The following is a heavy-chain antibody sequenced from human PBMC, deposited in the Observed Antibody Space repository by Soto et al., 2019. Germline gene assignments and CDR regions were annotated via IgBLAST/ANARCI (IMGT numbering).Heavy chain of an antibody. V-gene: IGHV2-5*02. CDR3: AHRHRASGGLFDY. CDR1: GFSLDTSGVA. D-gene: IGHD3-10*01. Sequence: QITLKESGPTLVKPTQTLTLTCTFSGFSLDTSGVAVGWIRQPPGKGLEWLSVIYWDDDKRSSPSLRSRLTITKDTSKNQVVLKMTNMDPAETATYYCAHRHRASGGLFDYWGQGTLVTVSS. CDR2: IYWDDDK. J-gene: IGHJ4*02.